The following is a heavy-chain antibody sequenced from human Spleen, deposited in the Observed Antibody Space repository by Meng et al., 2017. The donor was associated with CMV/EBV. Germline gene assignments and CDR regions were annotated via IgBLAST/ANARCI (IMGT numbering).Heavy chain of an antibody. CDR1: GYAFTGYY. CDR3: AREPPLRGSGSYFRSGFFDS. Sequence: SVKVSCKASGYAFTGYYVHWVRQAPGQGLEWMGGVIPIANTANYAQPFQGRVTITADKTTNTAFLELTRLSSEDTAVYYCAREPPLRGSGSYFRSGFFDSWGQGTPVTVSS. V-gene: IGHV1-69*06. J-gene: IGHJ4*02. D-gene: IGHD3-10*01. CDR2: VIPIANTA.